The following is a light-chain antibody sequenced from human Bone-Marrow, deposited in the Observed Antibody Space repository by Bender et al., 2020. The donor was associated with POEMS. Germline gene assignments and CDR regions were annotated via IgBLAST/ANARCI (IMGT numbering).Light chain of an antibody. Sequence: QSALTQPASVSGSPGRSVTISCTGTNSDFGNYNLVSWYQHLPGTAPKLLIYSSHRRPSEVPDRFSGSRSGTSASLAISGLQSEDEADYYCAVWDDSLNGWVFGGGTKLTVL. CDR3: AVWDDSLNGWV. J-gene: IGLJ3*02. V-gene: IGLV1-44*01. CDR2: SSH. CDR1: NSDFGNYNL.